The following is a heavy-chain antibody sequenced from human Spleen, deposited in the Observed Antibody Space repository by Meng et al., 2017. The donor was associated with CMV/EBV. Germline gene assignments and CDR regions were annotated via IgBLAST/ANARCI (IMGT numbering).Heavy chain of an antibody. D-gene: IGHD6-19*01. Sequence: ASVKVSCKTSGYTFTDYYMHWLRQAPGQGLEWMGWISPNRGGTDYAQKFQGRVTMTRDTSINTAYMELSRLRSDDTAVYYCARGGSSGWYDSWFDPWGQGTLVTVSS. CDR2: ISPNRGGT. V-gene: IGHV1-2*02. J-gene: IGHJ5*02. CDR3: ARGGSSGWYDSWFDP. CDR1: GYTFTDYY.